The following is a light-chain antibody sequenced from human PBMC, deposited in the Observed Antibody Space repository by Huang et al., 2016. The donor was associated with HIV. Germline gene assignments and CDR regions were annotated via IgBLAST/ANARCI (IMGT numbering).Light chain of an antibody. Sequence: EIVMTQSPATLSVSPGERAILLCRASQNIDTKVAWYQQKPGQAPRLLIFGASTRATGISARVTGGGSETEFTLTINSVQSEDVAMYYCHQYNDWPPWTFGQGTRVEI. CDR1: QNIDTK. V-gene: IGKV3-15*01. J-gene: IGKJ1*01. CDR3: HQYNDWPPWT. CDR2: GAS.